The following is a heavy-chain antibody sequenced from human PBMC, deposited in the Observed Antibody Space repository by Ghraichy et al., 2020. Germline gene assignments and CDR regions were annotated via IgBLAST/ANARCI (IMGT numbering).Heavy chain of an antibody. CDR2: IWYDGSNK. J-gene: IGHJ4*02. CDR1: GFTFSSYG. D-gene: IGHD3-22*01. Sequence: LTCAASGFTFSSYGMHWVRQAPGKGLEWVAVIWYDGSNKYYADSVKGRFTISRDNSNNTLYLQMNSLRAEDTAVYYCARDPSNYYDSSGYYVRYYFDYWGQGTLVTVSS. V-gene: IGHV3-33*01. CDR3: ARDPSNYYDSSGYYVRYYFDY.